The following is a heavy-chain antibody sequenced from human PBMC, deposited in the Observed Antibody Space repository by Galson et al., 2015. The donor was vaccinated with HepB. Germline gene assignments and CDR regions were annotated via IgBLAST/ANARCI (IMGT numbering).Heavy chain of an antibody. CDR1: GFTFSSYW. CDR3: AKEWLFYYYMGV. D-gene: IGHD5-12*01. Sequence: SLRLSCAASGFTFSSYWMSWVRQAPGKGLEWVANIKQDGSEKYYVDSVKGRFTISRDNAKNSLYLQMNSLRAEDTAVYYCAKEWLFYYYMGVWGKGTTVTVSS. V-gene: IGHV3-7*03. J-gene: IGHJ6*03. CDR2: IKQDGSEK.